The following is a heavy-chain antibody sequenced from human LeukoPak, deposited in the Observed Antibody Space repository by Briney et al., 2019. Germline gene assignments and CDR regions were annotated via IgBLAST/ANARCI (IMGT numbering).Heavy chain of an antibody. CDR2: IYSGGST. CDR3: AKDALTLWDWFDP. J-gene: IGHJ5*02. D-gene: IGHD3-16*01. CDR1: GFTVSSNY. Sequence: GGSLRLSCAASGFTVSSNYMSWVRQAPGKGLEWVSVIYSGGSTYYADSVKGRFTISRDNSKNTLYLQMNSLRAEDTAVYYCAKDALTLWDWFDPWGQGTLVTVSS. V-gene: IGHV3-53*01.